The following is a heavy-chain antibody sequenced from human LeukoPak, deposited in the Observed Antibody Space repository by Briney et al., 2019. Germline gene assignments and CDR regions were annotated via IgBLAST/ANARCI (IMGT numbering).Heavy chain of an antibody. Sequence: GGSLRLSCAASGFTVSSNYMSWVRQAPGKGLEWVSVIYSGGSTYYADSVKGRFTISRDNSKNTLYLQMNSLRAGDTAVYYCARAPEGSTMVRGVIIGAFDIWGQGTMVTVSS. CDR2: IYSGGST. CDR1: GFTVSSNY. V-gene: IGHV3-53*01. D-gene: IGHD3-10*01. CDR3: ARAPEGSTMVRGVIIGAFDI. J-gene: IGHJ3*02.